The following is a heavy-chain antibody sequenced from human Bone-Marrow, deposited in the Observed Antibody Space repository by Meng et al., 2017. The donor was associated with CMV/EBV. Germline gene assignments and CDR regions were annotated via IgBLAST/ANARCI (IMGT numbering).Heavy chain of an antibody. Sequence: SETLSLTCTVSGGSISSSSYYWGWIRQPPGKGLEWIGEINHSGSTNYKPSLKSRVTISVDTSKNQFSLKLNSVTAADTAVYYCAREKRFLEWSYWYFDLWGRGTLVTVSS. CDR3: AREKRFLEWSYWYFDL. J-gene: IGHJ2*01. CDR2: INHSGST. D-gene: IGHD3-3*01. V-gene: IGHV4-39*07. CDR1: GGSISSSSYY.